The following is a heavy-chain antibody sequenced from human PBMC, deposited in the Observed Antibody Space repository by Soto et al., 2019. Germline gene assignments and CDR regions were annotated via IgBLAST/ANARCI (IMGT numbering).Heavy chain of an antibody. D-gene: IGHD4-17*01. J-gene: IGHJ4*02. CDR3: ARGTTVIDY. V-gene: IGHV4-34*01. CDR2: INHSGST. CDR1: GGSFSGYY. Sequence: QVQLQQWGAGLLKPSETLSLTCAVYGGSFSGYYWSWIRQPPGKGLEWIGEINHSGSTNYNPSLKSLVTISVDPSMNQFSLKLSSVTAADTAVYYCARGTTVIDYWGQGTLVTVSS.